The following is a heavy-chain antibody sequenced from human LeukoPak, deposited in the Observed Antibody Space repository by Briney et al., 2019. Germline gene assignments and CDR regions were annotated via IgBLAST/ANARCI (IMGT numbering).Heavy chain of an antibody. J-gene: IGHJ4*02. Sequence: GGSLRLSCAASGFTFSSYAMSWVRQAPGKGLEWVSAISDSGGSTYYADSVKGRFTFSRDNSKNTLYLQMNSLRAEDTAVYYCAKDIAGAIFGVVIGDFDYWGQGTLVTVSS. CDR3: AKDIAGAIFGVVIGDFDY. V-gene: IGHV3-23*01. D-gene: IGHD3-3*01. CDR2: ISDSGGST. CDR1: GFTFSSYA.